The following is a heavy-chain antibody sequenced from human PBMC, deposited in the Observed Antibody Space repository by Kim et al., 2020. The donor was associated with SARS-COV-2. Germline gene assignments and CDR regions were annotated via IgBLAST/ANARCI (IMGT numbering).Heavy chain of an antibody. V-gene: IGHV4-34*01. CDR3: ARGFVLATPHYYYYYGMDV. CDR1: GGSFSGYY. D-gene: IGHD5-12*01. CDR2: INHSGST. Sequence: SETLSLTCAVYGGSFSGYYWSWIRQPPGKGLEWIGEINHSGSTNYNPSLKSRVTISVDTSKNQFSLKLSSVTAADTAVYYCARGFVLATPHYYYYYGMDVWGQGTTVTVSS. J-gene: IGHJ6*02.